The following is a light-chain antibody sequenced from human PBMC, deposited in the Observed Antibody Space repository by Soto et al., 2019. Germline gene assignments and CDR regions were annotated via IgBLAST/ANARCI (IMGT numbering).Light chain of an antibody. CDR2: KAS. J-gene: IGKJ1*01. CDR1: QSISSW. Sequence: DIQMPPSPSTLSASVGDRVSITCRASQSISSWLAWYQQKPGKAPKLLIYKASSLESGVPSRFSGSGSGTEFNLNISSLQPDDFATYYCQQYNSYWTFGQGTKVDI. V-gene: IGKV1-5*03. CDR3: QQYNSYWT.